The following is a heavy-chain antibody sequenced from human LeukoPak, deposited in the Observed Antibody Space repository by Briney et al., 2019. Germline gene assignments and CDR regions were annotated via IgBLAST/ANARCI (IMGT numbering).Heavy chain of an antibody. Sequence: GASVKVSCKASGYTFTGYYMHWVRQAPGQGLEWMGWISAYNGNTNYAQKLQGRVTMTTDTSASTTYMELRSLRSDDTAVYYCARVGMDCSSTSCYRNAFDIWGQGTMVTVSS. J-gene: IGHJ3*02. CDR1: GYTFTGYY. CDR2: ISAYNGNT. D-gene: IGHD2-2*01. V-gene: IGHV1-18*04. CDR3: ARVGMDCSSTSCYRNAFDI.